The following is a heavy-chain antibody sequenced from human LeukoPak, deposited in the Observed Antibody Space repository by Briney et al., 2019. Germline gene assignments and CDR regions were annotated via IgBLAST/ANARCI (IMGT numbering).Heavy chain of an antibody. V-gene: IGHV1-46*01. J-gene: IGHJ4*02. CDR3: AREIVGATTFGY. D-gene: IGHD1-26*01. CDR2: INPSGGST. Sequence: GASVKVSCKASGYTFISYYMHWVRQAPGQGLEWMGIINPSGGSTSYAQKFQGRVTMTRDMSTSTVYMELSSLRSEDTAVYYCAREIVGATTFGYWGQGTLVTVSS. CDR1: GYTFISYY.